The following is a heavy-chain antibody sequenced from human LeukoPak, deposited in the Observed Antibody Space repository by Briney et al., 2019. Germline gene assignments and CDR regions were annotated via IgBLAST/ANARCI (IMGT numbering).Heavy chain of an antibody. CDR1: GFTFSDYW. V-gene: IGHV3-74*01. CDR2: INPDGSTT. CDR3: AYQLLPN. D-gene: IGHD2-2*01. J-gene: IGHJ4*02. Sequence: GGSLRLSCAASGFTFSDYWLHWGRQAPGKGLVWVSLINPDGSTTSYADSVKGRFTISKDNAKNTLYLHMNSLRAEDTAVYYCAYQLLPNWGQGTLVTVSS.